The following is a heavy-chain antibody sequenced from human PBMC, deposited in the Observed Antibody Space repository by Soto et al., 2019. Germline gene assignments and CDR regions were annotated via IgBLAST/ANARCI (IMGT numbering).Heavy chain of an antibody. CDR3: ARCLFEYSSSSRYGMDV. CDR1: GFTFSSYW. CDR2: IKQDGSEK. V-gene: IGHV3-7*01. J-gene: IGHJ6*02. D-gene: IGHD6-6*01. Sequence: GGSLRLSCAASGFTFSSYWMSWVRQAPGKGLEWVANIKQDGSEKYYVDSVKGRFTISRDDAKNSLYLQMNSLRAEDTAVYYCARCLFEYSSSSRYGMDVWGQGTTVTVSS.